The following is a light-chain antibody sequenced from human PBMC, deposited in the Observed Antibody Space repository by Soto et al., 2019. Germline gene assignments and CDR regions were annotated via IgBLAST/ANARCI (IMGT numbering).Light chain of an antibody. CDR2: EVD. J-gene: IGLJ3*02. Sequence: QSALTQPPSASGSPGQSVTISCTGTRSDVGNYHHVSWYQQHPGKAPKLMIFEVDKWPSGVPHRFFGSKSGNTASLTVSGLQPEDEAYYYCSSYSGSNDLVFGGGTKLTVL. V-gene: IGLV2-8*01. CDR1: RSDVGNYHH. CDR3: SSYSGSNDLV.